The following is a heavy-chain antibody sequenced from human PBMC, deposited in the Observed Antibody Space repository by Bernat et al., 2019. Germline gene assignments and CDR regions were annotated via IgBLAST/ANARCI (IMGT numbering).Heavy chain of an antibody. CDR1: GYTFTDFY. V-gene: IGHV1-2*04. Sequence: QVQMVQSGAEVKKPGASVKVSCKASGYTFTDFYIHWVRQAPGQGLEWMGWINPNSGGTDYAQRFQGWVTRTRDTSITTAYMELSRLSSDDTAVYYCASGGRSTSGGVDYFDFWGPGTLVTVSS. J-gene: IGHJ4*02. CDR2: INPNSGGT. CDR3: ASGGRSTSGGVDYFDF. D-gene: IGHD3-16*01.